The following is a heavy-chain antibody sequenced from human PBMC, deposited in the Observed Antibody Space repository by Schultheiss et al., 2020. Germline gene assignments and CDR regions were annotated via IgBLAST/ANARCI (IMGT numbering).Heavy chain of an antibody. CDR2: MNPNSGGT. V-gene: IGHV1-2*02. J-gene: IGHJ5*02. Sequence: ASVKVSCKASGYTFTSYDINWVRQATGQGLEWMGWMNPNSGGTNYAQKFQGRVTMTRDTSISTAYMELRSLRSDDTAVYYCARDKRLVLLGGGFDPWGQGSLGTVAS. CDR1: GYTFTSYD. D-gene: IGHD3-10*01. CDR3: ARDKRLVLLGGGFDP.